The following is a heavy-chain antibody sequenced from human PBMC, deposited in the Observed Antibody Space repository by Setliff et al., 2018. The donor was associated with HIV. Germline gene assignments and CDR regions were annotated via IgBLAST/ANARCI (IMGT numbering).Heavy chain of an antibody. CDR3: ARSRDWGSIGAFDI. CDR2: INPSGGEP. CDR1: GHSFTTYF. D-gene: IGHD7-27*01. Sequence: VKVSCKASGHSFTTYFLHWVRQAPGQGLEWMGMINPSGGEPSYAQRFQGRVTITRDTSASTAYMELSSLRSEDTAVYYCARSRDWGSIGAFDIWGQGTMVTVSS. V-gene: IGHV1-46*01. J-gene: IGHJ3*02.